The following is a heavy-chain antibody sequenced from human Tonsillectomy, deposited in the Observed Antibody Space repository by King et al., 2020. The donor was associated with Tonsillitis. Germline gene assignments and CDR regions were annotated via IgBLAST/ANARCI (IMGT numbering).Heavy chain of an antibody. CDR3: ARDVCESFFGSSCYYYYGLDG. J-gene: IGHJ6*02. D-gene: IGHD6-6*01. Sequence: VQLVESGGGLIQPGGSLRLSCAASGFNVSSNYMRWIRQAPGKGLEWISLIHSGGGTYYADSVKGRFTISRDISKNTLYLQMNSLRVEDTAVYYCARDVCESFFGSSCYYYYGLDGWGQGTTVTVSS. CDR1: GFNVSSNY. CDR2: IHSGGGT. V-gene: IGHV3-53*01.